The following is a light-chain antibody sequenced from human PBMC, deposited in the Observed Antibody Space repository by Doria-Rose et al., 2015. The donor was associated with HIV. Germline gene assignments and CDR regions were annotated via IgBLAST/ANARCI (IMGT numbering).Light chain of an antibody. CDR1: RSNMGAGYD. J-gene: IGLJ1*01. CDR2: GNN. Sequence: TQPPSVSGAPGQRVTISCTGSRSNMGAGYDVHWYQQLPGTAPKLLIYGNNNRPSGVSYRFSGSKSGTSASLAIAGLRAEDEADYYCQSYDSSLSGFVFGTGTKVTVL. V-gene: IGLV1-40*01. CDR3: QSYDSSLSGFV.